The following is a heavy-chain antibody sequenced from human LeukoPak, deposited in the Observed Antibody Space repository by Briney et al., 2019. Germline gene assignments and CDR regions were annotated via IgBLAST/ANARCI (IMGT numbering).Heavy chain of an antibody. CDR2: IYYSGST. Sequence: SETLSLTCTVSGGSISSYYWSWIRQPPGKGLEWIGYIYYSGSTNYNPSLKSRVTISVDTSKNQFSLKLRSVTAADTAVYYCARVSGYDWESFYDYWGQGTLVTVSS. D-gene: IGHD5-12*01. V-gene: IGHV4-59*01. CDR1: GGSISSYY. J-gene: IGHJ4*02. CDR3: ARVSGYDWESFYDY.